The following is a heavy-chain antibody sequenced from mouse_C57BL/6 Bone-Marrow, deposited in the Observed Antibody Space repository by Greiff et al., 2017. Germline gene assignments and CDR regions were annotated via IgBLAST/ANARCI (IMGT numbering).Heavy chain of an antibody. Sequence: EVKLMESGGDLVKPGGSLKLSCAASGFTFSSYGMSWVRQTPDKRLEWVATISSGGSYTYYPDSVKGRFTISSDNAKNTLYLQMSSLKSEDTAMYYCARQGVYYGYDGVAYWGQGTLVTVSA. CDR3: ARQGVYYGYDGVAY. D-gene: IGHD2-2*01. J-gene: IGHJ3*01. CDR2: ISSGGSYT. CDR1: GFTFSSYG. V-gene: IGHV5-6*01.